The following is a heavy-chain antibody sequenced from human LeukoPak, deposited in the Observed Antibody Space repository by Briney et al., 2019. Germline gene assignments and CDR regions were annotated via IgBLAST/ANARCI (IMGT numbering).Heavy chain of an antibody. CDR2: IFSGGST. CDR1: GGSISSNSYY. CDR3: AREGTVQLERHVDY. Sequence: SETLSLTCTVSGGSISSNSYYWGWIRQPPGKGLEWIGSIFSGGSTYYNPSLKSRVTISVDTSKNHFSLELSSVTAADTAVYYCAREGTVQLERHVDYWGQGTLVTVSS. D-gene: IGHD1-1*01. J-gene: IGHJ4*02. V-gene: IGHV4-39*02.